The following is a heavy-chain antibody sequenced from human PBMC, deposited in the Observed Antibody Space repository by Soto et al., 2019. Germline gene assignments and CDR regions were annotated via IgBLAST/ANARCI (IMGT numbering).Heavy chain of an antibody. CDR3: ARVSGTLERYSDVDY. V-gene: IGHV3-21*06. J-gene: IGHJ4*02. CDR1: GFIFSSYS. CDR2: ISPRSDYI. Sequence: EVQLVESGGGLVKPGGSLRLSCAASGFIFSSYSMNWVRQAPGKGLEWVSSISPRSDYIYFADSMRGRFTISRDNAQNSLYLHMNNLRAEDTAVYHCARVSGTLERYSDVDYWGQGTLVTVSS. D-gene: IGHD3-10*01.